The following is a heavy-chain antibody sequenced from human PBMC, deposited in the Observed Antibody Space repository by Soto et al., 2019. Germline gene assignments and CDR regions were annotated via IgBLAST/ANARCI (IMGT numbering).Heavy chain of an antibody. V-gene: IGHV4-59*01. CDR1: GGSISSYY. D-gene: IGHD6-13*01. J-gene: IGHJ5*02. Sequence: SETLSLTCTVSGGSISSYYGSWIRQPPGKGLEWIGYIYYSGSTNYNPSLKSRVTISVDTSKNQFSLKLSSVTAADTAVYYCARERIAAAVKWFDPWGQGTLVTVSS. CDR2: IYYSGST. CDR3: ARERIAAAVKWFDP.